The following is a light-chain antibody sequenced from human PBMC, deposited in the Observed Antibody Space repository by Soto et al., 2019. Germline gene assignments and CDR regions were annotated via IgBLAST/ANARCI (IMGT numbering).Light chain of an antibody. V-gene: IGLV2-8*01. CDR3: SSYAGSKNYVV. J-gene: IGLJ2*01. Sequence: QSVLTQPPSASGSPGQSVTISCTGTSSDVGGSNYVSWYQQHPGKAPKLMIYEVSKRPSGVPDRFSGSKSGNTASLTVSGLQAEDEADYYCSSYAGSKNYVVFGGGTKLTVL. CDR1: SSDVGGSNY. CDR2: EVS.